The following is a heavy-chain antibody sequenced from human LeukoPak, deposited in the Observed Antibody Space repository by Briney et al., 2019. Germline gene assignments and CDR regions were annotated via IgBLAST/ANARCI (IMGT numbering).Heavy chain of an antibody. CDR3: AKDQDYGDYASVIDY. D-gene: IGHD4-17*01. Sequence: GGSLRLSCAASGFTFSNYWMSWVRQAPGKGLEWVSTFSGRGGITFYADSVKGRFTISRDNSKNTLYLQMNSLRAEDTAVYYCAKDQDYGDYASVIDYWGQGTLVTVSS. V-gene: IGHV3-23*01. CDR2: FSGRGGIT. CDR1: GFTFSNYW. J-gene: IGHJ4*02.